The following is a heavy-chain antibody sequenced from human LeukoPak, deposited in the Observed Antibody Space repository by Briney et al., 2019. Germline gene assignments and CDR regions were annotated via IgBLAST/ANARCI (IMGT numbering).Heavy chain of an antibody. CDR1: GGSINRYF. D-gene: IGHD6-6*01. Sequence: SETLSLTCTVSGGSINRYFWSWIRQPPGKGLEWIGHIYYSGTTNYNPSLKSRVTVSVDMSKNQFSLKLTSVTAADTAVYYCARRVGYSSSSDAFDTWGQGTMVTVSS. J-gene: IGHJ3*02. CDR2: IYYSGTT. CDR3: ARRVGYSSSSDAFDT. V-gene: IGHV4-59*01.